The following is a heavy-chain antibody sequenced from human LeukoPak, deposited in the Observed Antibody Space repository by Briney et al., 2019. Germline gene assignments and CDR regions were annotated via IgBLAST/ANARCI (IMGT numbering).Heavy chain of an antibody. D-gene: IGHD5/OR15-5a*01. CDR1: GFTFNNFA. V-gene: IGHV3-23*01. CDR2: ISGSGGST. J-gene: IGHJ4*02. Sequence: PGGSLRLSCAASGFTFNNFAMSWVRQAPGKELEWVSAISGSGGSTFYADSVKGRFTISRDSSKNTLFLQVDSLRAEDTAVYYCAREPQLSVSTLFDYWGQGTLVTVSS. CDR3: AREPQLSVSTLFDY.